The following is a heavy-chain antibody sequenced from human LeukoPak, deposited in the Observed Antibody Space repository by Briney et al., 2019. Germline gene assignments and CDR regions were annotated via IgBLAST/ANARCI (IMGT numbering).Heavy chain of an antibody. CDR3: AKDLYSSGWYYFDY. J-gene: IGHJ4*02. Sequence: GGSLRLSCAASGFIFSSYAMSWVRQAPGKGLELVSAISGSGGSTYSADSVKGRFTISRDDSKNTLYLQMNSLTAEDTAVYYCAKDLYSSGWYYFDYWGQGTLATVSS. CDR2: ISGSGGST. CDR1: GFIFSSYA. D-gene: IGHD6-19*01. V-gene: IGHV3-23*01.